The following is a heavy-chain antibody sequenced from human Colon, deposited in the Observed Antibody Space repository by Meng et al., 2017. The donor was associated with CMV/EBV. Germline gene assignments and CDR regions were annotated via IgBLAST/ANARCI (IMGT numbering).Heavy chain of an antibody. CDR1: GGYIRSYS. D-gene: IGHD5-18*01. Sequence: PPDVLSPMWTVSGGYIRSYSWSWIRQSAGTGLEWSGRIYPSGFTKYKPSLESRVTMSADTSKNQISLKLTSVTAADTAVYYCARAQYTYGYWIFDYWGQGTLVTVSS. J-gene: IGHJ4*02. CDR2: IYPSGFT. CDR3: ARAQYTYGYWIFDY. V-gene: IGHV4-4*07.